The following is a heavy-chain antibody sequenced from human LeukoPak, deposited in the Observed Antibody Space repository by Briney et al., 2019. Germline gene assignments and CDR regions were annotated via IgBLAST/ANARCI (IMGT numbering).Heavy chain of an antibody. D-gene: IGHD3-10*01. V-gene: IGHV4-59*01. Sequence: PSETLSPTCTVSGGSISNYFWSWIRQTPGKGLDWIGYIYDSGSTNYNPSLKSRVTISVDTPKNQFSLKLSSVTAADTAVYYCARDSGVRGVIDYWGQGTLVTVSS. CDR2: IYDSGST. J-gene: IGHJ4*02. CDR3: ARDSGVRGVIDY. CDR1: GGSISNYF.